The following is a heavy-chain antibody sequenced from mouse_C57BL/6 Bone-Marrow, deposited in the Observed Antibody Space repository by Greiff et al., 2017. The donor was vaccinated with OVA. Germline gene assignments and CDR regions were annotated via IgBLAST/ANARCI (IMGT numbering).Heavy chain of an antibody. J-gene: IGHJ2*01. CDR2: IYPGGGYT. CDR3: ARSNWDDYFDY. D-gene: IGHD4-1*01. V-gene: IGHV1-63*01. CDR1: GYTFTNYW. Sequence: VKLVESGAELVRPGTSVKMSCKASGYTFTNYWIGWAKQRPGHGLEWIGDIYPGGGYTNYNEKFKGKATLTADKSSSTAYMQFSSLTSEDSAIYYCARSNWDDYFDYWGQGTTLTVSS.